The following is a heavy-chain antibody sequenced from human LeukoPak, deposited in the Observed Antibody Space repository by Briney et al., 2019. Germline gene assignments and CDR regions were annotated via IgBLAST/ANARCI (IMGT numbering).Heavy chain of an antibody. V-gene: IGHV4-4*07. CDR1: GGSVSSYY. D-gene: IGHD6-13*01. Sequence: SETLSLTCTVSGGSVSSYYWSWIRQPAGKGLEWIGRIYTSGSTNYNPSLKSRVTMSVDTSKNQFSLKLSPVTAADTAVYYCARGSSSWFDWYFDLWGRGTLVTVSS. J-gene: IGHJ2*01. CDR2: IYTSGST. CDR3: ARGSSSWFDWYFDL.